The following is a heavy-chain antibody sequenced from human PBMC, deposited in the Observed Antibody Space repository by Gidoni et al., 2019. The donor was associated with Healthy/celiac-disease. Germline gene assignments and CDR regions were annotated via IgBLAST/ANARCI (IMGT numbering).Heavy chain of an antibody. V-gene: IGHV4-34*01. CDR3: ARRGGGGDCYSL. D-gene: IGHD2-21*02. J-gene: IGHJ3*01. Sequence: QVQLQQWGAGLLQPSETLSLTCAVYGGSFSGYYWSWIRQPPGKGLEWIGEINHSGSTNYNPSLKSRVTISVDTSKNQFSLKLSSVTAADTAVYYCARRGGGGDCYSLWGQGTMVTVSS. CDR2: INHSGST. CDR1: GGSFSGYY.